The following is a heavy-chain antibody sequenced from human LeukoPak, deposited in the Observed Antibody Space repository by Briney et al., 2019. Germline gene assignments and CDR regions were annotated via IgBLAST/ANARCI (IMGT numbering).Heavy chain of an antibody. Sequence: PGGSLRLSCAASGFTFSSYAMHWVRQAPGKGLEWVAVISYDGSNKYYADSVKGRFTISRDNSKNTLYLQMNSLRAEDTAVYYCASLYCSSTSCPQGIDYWGQGTLVTVSS. J-gene: IGHJ4*02. CDR1: GFTFSSYA. CDR2: ISYDGSNK. CDR3: ASLYCSSTSCPQGIDY. D-gene: IGHD2-2*01. V-gene: IGHV3-30-3*01.